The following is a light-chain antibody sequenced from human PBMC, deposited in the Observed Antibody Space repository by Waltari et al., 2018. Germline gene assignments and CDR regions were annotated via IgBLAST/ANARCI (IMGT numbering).Light chain of an antibody. CDR1: QSIGSW. J-gene: IGKJ2*01. CDR3: QQYNIYSYT. V-gene: IGKV1-5*03. Sequence: DIQMPPSPSTLSAAVGDRVTITCRANQSIGSWLAWYQQKPGKAPKLLIYRALSLEGGVPSRFSGSGSGTEFTLTISSLQPDDFATYYCQQYNIYSYTFGQGTKLEIK. CDR2: RAL.